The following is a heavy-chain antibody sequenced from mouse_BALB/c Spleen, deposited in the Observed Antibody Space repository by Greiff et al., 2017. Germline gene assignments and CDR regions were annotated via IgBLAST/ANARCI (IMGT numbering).Heavy chain of an antibody. CDR2: VNPYNGGT. CDR3: AREGNPYYFDY. CDR1: GYTFTDYY. V-gene: IGHV1-19*01. J-gene: IGHJ2*01. Sequence: EVQLQQSGPELVKPGASVKMSCKASGYTFTDYYMDWVKQSHGESFEWIGRVNPYNGGTSYNQKFKGKATLTVDKSSSTAYMELNSLTSEDSAVYYCAREGNPYYFDYWGQGTTLTVSS. D-gene: IGHD2-1*01.